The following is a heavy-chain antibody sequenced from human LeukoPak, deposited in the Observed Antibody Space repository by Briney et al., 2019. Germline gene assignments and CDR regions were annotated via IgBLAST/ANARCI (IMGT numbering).Heavy chain of an antibody. CDR1: GGSITSSSYS. J-gene: IGHJ4*02. CDR2: MSYSGST. Sequence: SETLSLTCTVSGGSITSSSYSWGWIRQPPGKGLEWIASMSYSGSTYYNPSLKSRVTISVDTSRNQFSLKLSSVTAADTAVYYCARVRWLQLGHFDYWGQGSLVTVSS. V-gene: IGHV4-39*07. D-gene: IGHD5-24*01. CDR3: ARVRWLQLGHFDY.